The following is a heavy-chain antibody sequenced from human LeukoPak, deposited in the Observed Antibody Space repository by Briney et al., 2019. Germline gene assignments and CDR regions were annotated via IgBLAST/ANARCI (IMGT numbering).Heavy chain of an antibody. J-gene: IGHJ4*02. CDR1: GFTFSSYG. Sequence: ARSLRLSCAASGFTFSSYGMHWVRQAPGKGLEGVAVISYDGSNKYYADSVKGRFTISRDNSKNTLYLQMNSLRAEDTAVYYCAKDYSYSSGWYLDYWGQGTLVTVSS. CDR2: ISYDGSNK. CDR3: AKDYSYSSGWYLDY. D-gene: IGHD6-19*01. V-gene: IGHV3-30*18.